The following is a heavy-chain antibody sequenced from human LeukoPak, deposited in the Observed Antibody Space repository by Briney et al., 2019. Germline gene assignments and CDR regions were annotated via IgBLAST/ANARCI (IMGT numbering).Heavy chain of an antibody. J-gene: IGHJ3*02. CDR2: ISSSGSSI. Sequence: PGGSLRLSCAASGFTFSDFYMSWIRQAPGKGLEWISYISSSGSSIYYADSVKGRFTMSRDNAKNSLYLQMNSLRAEDTAVYYCARDLVTVTKGFDIWGQGTMVSVSS. V-gene: IGHV3-11*01. D-gene: IGHD4-17*01. CDR3: ARDLVTVTKGFDI. CDR1: GFTFSDFY.